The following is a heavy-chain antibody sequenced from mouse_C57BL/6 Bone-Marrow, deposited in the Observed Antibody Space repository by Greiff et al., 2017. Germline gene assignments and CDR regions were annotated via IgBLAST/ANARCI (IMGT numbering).Heavy chain of an antibody. CDR1: GYTFTSYW. V-gene: IGHV1-59*01. Sequence: QVQLQQPGAELVRPGTSVKLSCKASGYTFTSYWMHWVKQRPGQGLEWIGVIDPSDSYTNYNQKFKGKATLTVDTSSNTAYLQLSSLTSEDTAIYYCARSYYSIFAYWGQGTLVTVSA. D-gene: IGHD2-5*01. CDR3: ARSYYSIFAY. CDR2: IDPSDSYT. J-gene: IGHJ3*01.